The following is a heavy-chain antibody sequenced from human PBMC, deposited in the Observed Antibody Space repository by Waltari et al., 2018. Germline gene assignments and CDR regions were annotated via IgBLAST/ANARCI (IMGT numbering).Heavy chain of an antibody. Sequence: QVQLVQSGAEVKKPGASVKVSCKASGYTFTRYYMHWVRQAPGQGLEWMGIHTPRGGSTSYAQKFQGRVTMTRDTATSTVYMELSSLRSEDTAVYYCARDTLYSGYDYGSDFDYWGQGTLVTVSS. J-gene: IGHJ4*02. D-gene: IGHD5-12*01. CDR3: ARDTLYSGYDYGSDFDY. CDR1: GYTFTRYY. CDR2: HTPRGGST. V-gene: IGHV1-46*01.